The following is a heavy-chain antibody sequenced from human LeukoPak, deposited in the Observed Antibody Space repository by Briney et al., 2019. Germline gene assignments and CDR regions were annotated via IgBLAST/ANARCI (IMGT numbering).Heavy chain of an antibody. CDR1: GGTFSSYA. J-gene: IGHJ4*02. Sequence: SVKVSCKASGGTFSSYAISWVRQAPGQGLEWMGRIIPIFGTANYAQKFQGRVTITTDESTSTAYMELSSLRSEDTVVYYCASYDYYDSSGYYPFGYWGQGTLVTVSS. D-gene: IGHD3-22*01. CDR2: IIPIFGTA. CDR3: ASYDYYDSSGYYPFGY. V-gene: IGHV1-69*05.